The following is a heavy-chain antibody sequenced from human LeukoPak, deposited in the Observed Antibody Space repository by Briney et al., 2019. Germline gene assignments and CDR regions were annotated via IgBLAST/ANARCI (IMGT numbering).Heavy chain of an antibody. V-gene: IGHV3-74*01. CDR3: VRDNYGVDS. CDR2: IKSDGSQT. CDR1: GFTFHRYW. Sequence: GESLRLSCAAFGFTFHRYWMQWVRQVPGKGLMWISHIKSDGSQTTYADSVKGRFTITRDNAKNMLYLQMTSLRVEDSGTYYCVRDNYGVDSWGQGTLVTVSS. J-gene: IGHJ5*01. D-gene: IGHD5-24*01.